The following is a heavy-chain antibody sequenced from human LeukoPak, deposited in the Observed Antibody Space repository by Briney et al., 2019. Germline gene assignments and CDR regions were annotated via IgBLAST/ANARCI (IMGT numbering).Heavy chain of an antibody. CDR2: IYHDGRI. J-gene: IGHJ4*02. CDR3: ARDTSPGITGTY. CDR1: GYSITNGYY. D-gene: IGHD1-20*01. V-gene: IGHV4-38-2*02. Sequence: SETLSLACTVSGYSITNGYYWGWIRQPPGKGLEWIGSIYHDGRIDYNPSLKSRVTISRDTSNDQFSLKLSSVTAADTAMYYCARDTSPGITGTYWGQGTLVTVSS.